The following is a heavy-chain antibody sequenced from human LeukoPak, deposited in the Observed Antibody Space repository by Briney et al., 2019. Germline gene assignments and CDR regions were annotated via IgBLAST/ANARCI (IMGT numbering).Heavy chain of an antibody. V-gene: IGHV1-2*02. D-gene: IGHD2-15*01. CDR3: ARALGYCSGGSCYSKKYYFDY. Sequence: ASVKVSCKASGYTFTGYYMHWVRQAPGQGPEWMGWINPNSGGTNYAQKFQGRVTMTRDTSISTAYMELSRLRSDDTAVYYCARALGYCSGGSCYSKKYYFDYWGQGTLVTVSS. J-gene: IGHJ4*02. CDR2: INPNSGGT. CDR1: GYTFTGYY.